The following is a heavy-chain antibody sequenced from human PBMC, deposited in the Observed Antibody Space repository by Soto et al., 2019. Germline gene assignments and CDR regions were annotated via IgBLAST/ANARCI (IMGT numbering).Heavy chain of an antibody. CDR1: GYTFTNYG. Sequence: QVQLVQSGAEVKKPGASVKVSCKASGYTFTNYGISWVRQAPGQGLEWMGCISAYNGNTNYPKKLQGRVTMTTDTSTSTAYMDLRSLRSDDTAVYYCARVAPGYSYDELDYWGQGTLVTVSS. CDR2: ISAYNGNT. V-gene: IGHV1-18*01. J-gene: IGHJ4*02. D-gene: IGHD5-18*01. CDR3: ARVAPGYSYDELDY.